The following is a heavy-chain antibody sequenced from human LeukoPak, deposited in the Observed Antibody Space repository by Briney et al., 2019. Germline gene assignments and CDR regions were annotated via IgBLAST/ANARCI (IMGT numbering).Heavy chain of an antibody. CDR3: ARHAHTVNWFDP. V-gene: IGHV4-4*09. D-gene: IGHD2-2*02. CDR1: GGSISSYY. Sequence: SETLSLTCTVSGGSISSYYWNWIRQPPGKGLEWIGYIYTSGSTNYNPSLKSRVTISVDTSKNQFSLKLSSVTAADTAVYYCARHAHTVNWFDPWGQGTLVTVSS. CDR2: IYTSGST. J-gene: IGHJ5*02.